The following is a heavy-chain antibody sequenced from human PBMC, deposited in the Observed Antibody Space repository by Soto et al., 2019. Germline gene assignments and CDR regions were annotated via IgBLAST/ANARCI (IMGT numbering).Heavy chain of an antibody. J-gene: IGHJ4*02. Sequence: VPSAASGCTYANYGWSWISQTPGKGLEWVSTISTSGGNRYYADSVKGRFTISRDNSENTVYLQMNSLRVDDTALYYCAKERAARGMDYRGPGTLVTVS. V-gene: IGHV3-23*01. CDR1: GCTYANYG. D-gene: IGHD6-6*01. CDR3: AKERAARGMDY. CDR2: ISTSGGNR.